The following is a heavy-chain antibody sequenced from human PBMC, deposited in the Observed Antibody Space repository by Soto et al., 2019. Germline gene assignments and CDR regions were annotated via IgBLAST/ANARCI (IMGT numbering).Heavy chain of an antibody. CDR2: ISWNRGSI. D-gene: IGHD3-3*01. Sequence: EVQLVESGGGLVQPGRSLRLSCAASGFTFDDYAMHWVRQAPGKGLEWVSGISWNRGSIGYADSVKGRFTISRDNAKKSLYLQMNRLRAEDTALYYCAKGVAGWYYFDYWGQGTLVTVSS. CDR1: GFTFDDYA. J-gene: IGHJ4*02. CDR3: AKGVAGWYYFDY. V-gene: IGHV3-9*01.